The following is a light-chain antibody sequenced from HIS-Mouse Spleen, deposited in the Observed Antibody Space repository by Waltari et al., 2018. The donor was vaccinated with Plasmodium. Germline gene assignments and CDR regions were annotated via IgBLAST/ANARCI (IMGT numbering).Light chain of an antibody. CDR1: QGISSY. V-gene: IGKV1-8*01. Sequence: AIRMTQSPSSFSASTGDRVTITCRASQGISSYLAWYQQKPGKAPKLLFYAASTLQSGVPPRFSGSGSGTDFTLTISCLQSEDFATYYCQQYYSYPYTFGQGTKLEIK. CDR2: AAS. J-gene: IGKJ2*01. CDR3: QQYYSYPYT.